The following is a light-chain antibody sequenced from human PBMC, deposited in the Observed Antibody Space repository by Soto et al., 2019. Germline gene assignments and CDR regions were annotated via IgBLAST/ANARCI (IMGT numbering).Light chain of an antibody. Sequence: EIVFTQSPGTLSLSPGERATLSCRASQSVSSSFLAWYQQKPGQAASLLISGAASRASGIPDRFSGSGSGPDFTLTISRLEPEDFAVYFCRQYGTSLGFPVGGGTKVDI. J-gene: IGKJ4*01. CDR2: GAA. CDR3: RQYGTSLGFP. V-gene: IGKV3-20*01. CDR1: QSVSSSF.